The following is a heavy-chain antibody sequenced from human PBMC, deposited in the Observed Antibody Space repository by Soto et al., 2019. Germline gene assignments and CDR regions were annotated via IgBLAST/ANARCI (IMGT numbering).Heavy chain of an antibody. CDR2: IKEDGSEK. CDR1: GFTFSNYW. CDR3: SRDVVVGAKALNY. Sequence: GGSLRLSCAASGFTFSNYWMTWVRQAPGKGLEWVANIKEDGSEKHYVDSVKGRFTISRDNAKNSLYLQMNSLRVEDTAVYFCSRDVVVGAKALNYWGQGAVVTVS. V-gene: IGHV3-7*01. J-gene: IGHJ4*02. D-gene: IGHD2-15*01.